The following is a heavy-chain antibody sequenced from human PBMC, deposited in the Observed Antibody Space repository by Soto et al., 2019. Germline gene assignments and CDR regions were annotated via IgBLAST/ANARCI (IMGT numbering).Heavy chain of an antibody. V-gene: IGHV6-1*01. CDR2: TYYRSKWYN. J-gene: IGHJ6*02. CDR1: GDRVSSNSAA. D-gene: IGHD1-26*01. Sequence: SQTLSLTCAISGDRVSSNSAAWNWIKQSPSRGLEWLGRTYYRSKWYNDYAVSVKSRITINPDTSKNQFSLQLNSVTPEDTAVYYCARDESWGQYSGSYYYYYGMDVWGQGTTVTVSS. CDR3: ARDESWGQYSGSYYYYYGMDV.